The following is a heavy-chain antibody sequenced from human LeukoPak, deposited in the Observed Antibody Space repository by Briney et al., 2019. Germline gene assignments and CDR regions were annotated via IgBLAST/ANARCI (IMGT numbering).Heavy chain of an antibody. CDR1: GYTFSSYS. J-gene: IGHJ4*02. D-gene: IGHD3-10*01. CDR2: ISSSSSTI. CDR3: ARGLGFGEDY. V-gene: IGHV3-48*04. Sequence: GGSLRLSCAASGYTFSSYSMNWVRQAPGKGLEWVSYISSSSSTIYYADSVKGRFTISRDNAKNSLYLQMNSLGAKDTAVYYCARGLGFGEDYWGQGTLVTVSS.